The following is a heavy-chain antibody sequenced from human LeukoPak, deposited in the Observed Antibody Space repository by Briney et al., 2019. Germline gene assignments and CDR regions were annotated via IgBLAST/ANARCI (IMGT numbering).Heavy chain of an antibody. J-gene: IGHJ4*02. D-gene: IGHD1-26*01. CDR1: GGSFSGYY. CDR2: INHSGST. V-gene: IGHV4-34*01. Sequence: SETLSLTCAVYGGSFSGYYWSWIRQPPGKGLEWIGEINHSGSTNYNPSLKSRVTISVDTSKNQFSLNLSSVTAADTAVYYCAGGQWELLADYWGQGILVTVSS. CDR3: AGGQWELLADY.